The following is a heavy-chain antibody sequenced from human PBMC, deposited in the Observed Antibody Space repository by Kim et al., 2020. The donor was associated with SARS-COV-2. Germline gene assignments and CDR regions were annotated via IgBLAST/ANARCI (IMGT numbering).Heavy chain of an antibody. CDR1: GFTFSSYW. CDR3: ARDGGGSAFFFDY. Sequence: GGSLRLSCAASGFTFSSYWMHWVRQAPGKGLVWVSRIKSDGRSTSYADSVKGRFTISRDNAKNTLFLQMNSLRADDTAVYYCARDGGGSAFFFDYWGQGTLVTVSS. V-gene: IGHV3-74*01. CDR2: IKSDGRST. J-gene: IGHJ4*02. D-gene: IGHD3-16*01.